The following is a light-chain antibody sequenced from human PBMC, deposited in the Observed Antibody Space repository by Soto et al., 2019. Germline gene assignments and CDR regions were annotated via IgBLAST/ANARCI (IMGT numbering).Light chain of an antibody. CDR1: QSVSGW. V-gene: IGKV1-5*01. J-gene: IGKJ5*01. CDR2: DAS. CDR3: QHYVERSPIT. Sequence: DIHMTQSPSTLSASVVDTVTFTCRASQSVSGWLAWYQQKPGEAPKLLIYDASALPRGVPSRFSGSGSGTEFTLTISRLEPEDFALYYCQHYVERSPITFGQGTRLEIK.